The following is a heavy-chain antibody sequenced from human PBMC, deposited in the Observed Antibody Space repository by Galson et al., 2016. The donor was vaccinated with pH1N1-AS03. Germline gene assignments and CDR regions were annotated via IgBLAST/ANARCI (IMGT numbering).Heavy chain of an antibody. CDR3: ARMRDYGDLRDAFDI. D-gene: IGHD4-17*01. Sequence: ALVKPTQTLTLTCTVSGFSLTTNALRVSWIRQPPGKALEWLARIDWDDDKYYSTSLKTRLTISKDTSKNQVVLTMTNMDPVDTATYYCARMRDYGDLRDAFDIWGQGTMVTVSS. V-gene: IGHV2-70*04. J-gene: IGHJ3*02. CDR1: GFSLTTNALR. CDR2: IDWDDDK.